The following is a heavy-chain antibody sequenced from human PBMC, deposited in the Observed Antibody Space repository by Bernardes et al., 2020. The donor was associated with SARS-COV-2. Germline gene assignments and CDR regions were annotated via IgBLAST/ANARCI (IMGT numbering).Heavy chain of an antibody. CDR3: ARQHLGGVTIFGVVTTDRYFDY. V-gene: IGHV4-39*01. CDR2: IYYSGST. CDR1: GGSISNSDYY. J-gene: IGHJ4*02. D-gene: IGHD3-3*01. Sequence: SETLSLTCTVSGGSISNSDYYWGWIRQAPGKGLEWIGNIYYSGSTYYNPSLKSRVTISVDTSKNHFSLKLNSVTAADTAVYYCARQHLGGVTIFGVVTTDRYFDYWGQGTLVTVSS.